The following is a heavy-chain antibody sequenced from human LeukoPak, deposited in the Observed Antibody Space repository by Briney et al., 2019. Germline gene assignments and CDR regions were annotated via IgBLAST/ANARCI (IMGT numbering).Heavy chain of an antibody. J-gene: IGHJ3*02. CDR3: ARDRFTMIVVGAFDI. CDR2: TYYRSKWYN. Sequence: SLTLSLTCAISGDCVSSNSAAWNWIRQSPSRGLEWLGTTYYRSKWYNDYAVSVKSRITVNPDTSKNQFSLQLNSVTPEDTAVYYCARDRFTMIVVGAFDIWGQGTMVTVS. V-gene: IGHV6-1*01. D-gene: IGHD3-22*01. CDR1: GDCVSSNSAA.